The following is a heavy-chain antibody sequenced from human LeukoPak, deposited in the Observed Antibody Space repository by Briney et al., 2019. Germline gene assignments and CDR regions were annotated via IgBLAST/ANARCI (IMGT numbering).Heavy chain of an antibody. CDR2: ISGSGGNT. CDR1: GFTFSRNG. D-gene: IGHD3-10*01. Sequence: PGGTLRLSCAASGFTFSRNGMTWVRQAPGKGLEWVSAISGSGGNTYYADSAKGRFTISRDNSKNTLYLQMNSLRAEDTAVYYCAKDRRAGSYDYWGQGTLVTVSS. CDR3: AKDRRAGSYDY. V-gene: IGHV3-23*01. J-gene: IGHJ4*02.